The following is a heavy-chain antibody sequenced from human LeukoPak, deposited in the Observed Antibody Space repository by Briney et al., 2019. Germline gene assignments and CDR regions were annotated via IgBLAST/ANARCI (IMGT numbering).Heavy chain of an antibody. Sequence: SETLSLTFTVSGGYISSVRYCWSWIRQPAGTGLDWIGRIYTSGSTNYNPSLKSRVTISVDTSKNQFSLKLSSVTAADTAVYYCARDHFIAVGYGWFDPWGQGTLVTVSS. V-gene: IGHV4-61*02. CDR2: IYTSGST. CDR1: GGYISSVRYC. D-gene: IGHD6-19*01. CDR3: ARDHFIAVGYGWFDP. J-gene: IGHJ5*02.